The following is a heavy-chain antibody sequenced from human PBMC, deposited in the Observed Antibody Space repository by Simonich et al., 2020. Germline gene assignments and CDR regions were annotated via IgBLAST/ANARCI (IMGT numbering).Heavy chain of an antibody. D-gene: IGHD2-15*01. V-gene: IGHV1-18*01. Sequence: QVQLVQSGAEVKKPGASVKVSCKASGYTFTSYGISCGQQAPGQGLEWREWIHSKNSNTTYDQKLQGRVTMTTGTSTSTAYMELRSLRSDDTAEYYCARASRGTWWYYYFDYWGQGTLITVSS. CDR3: ARASRGTWWYYYFDY. J-gene: IGHJ4*02. CDR1: GYTFTSYG. CDR2: IHSKNSNT.